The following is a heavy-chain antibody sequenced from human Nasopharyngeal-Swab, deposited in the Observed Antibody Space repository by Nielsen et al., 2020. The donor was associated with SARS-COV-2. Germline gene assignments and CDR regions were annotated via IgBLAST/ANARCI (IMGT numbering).Heavy chain of an antibody. CDR2: MTVGAGGT. Sequence: GESLKISCAASGFTFGHYAVIWVRQAPGKGLEWVSSMTVGAGGTSYADSVKGRFTISVDGSKNILYLQMNSLRAEDTAIYYCAKRLYGDLWGRGTLVTVSS. CDR3: AKRLYGDL. CDR1: GFTFGHYA. D-gene: IGHD2-8*01. J-gene: IGHJ2*01. V-gene: IGHV3-23*01.